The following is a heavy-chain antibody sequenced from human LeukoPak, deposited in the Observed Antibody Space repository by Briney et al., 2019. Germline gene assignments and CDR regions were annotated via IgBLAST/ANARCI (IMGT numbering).Heavy chain of an antibody. Sequence: ASVKVSCKASVYTFTSYGISWVGQAPGQGLEWMGWISAYKGNTNYAQKLQGRVTMTTDTSTSTAYMELRSLRSDDTAVYYCARDKGILWFGELLEVDYWGQGTLVTVSS. V-gene: IGHV1-18*04. D-gene: IGHD3-10*01. CDR1: VYTFTSYG. J-gene: IGHJ4*02. CDR3: ARDKGILWFGELLEVDY. CDR2: ISAYKGNT.